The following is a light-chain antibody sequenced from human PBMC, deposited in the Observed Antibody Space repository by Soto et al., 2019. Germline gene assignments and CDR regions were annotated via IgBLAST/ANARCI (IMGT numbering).Light chain of an antibody. J-gene: IGLJ3*02. CDR3: CSYAGSSLLV. V-gene: IGLV2-23*02. CDR1: SSDVGSYNL. CDR2: EVT. Sequence: QSALTQPASVSGSPGQSITISCTGTSSDVGSYNLVSWYQHLPGKAPKLIIYEVTERPSGISSRFSGYKSGNTASLTSSGLQGEDEAYYYCCSYAGSSLLVFGGGTKLTVL.